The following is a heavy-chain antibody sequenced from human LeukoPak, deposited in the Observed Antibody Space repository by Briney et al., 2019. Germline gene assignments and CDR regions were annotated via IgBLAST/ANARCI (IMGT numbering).Heavy chain of an antibody. J-gene: IGHJ4*02. V-gene: IGHV3-23*01. Sequence: SGGSLRLSCAASGFTFSSYAMSWVRQAPGKGLEWVSAISGSGGSTYYADSVKGRFTISRDNSKNTLYLQMNSLRAEDTAVYYCAKDSLRPGKYDFWSGYYLEEGGHYFDYWGQGTLVTVSS. CDR1: GFTFSSYA. D-gene: IGHD3-3*01. CDR3: AKDSLRPGKYDFWSGYYLEEGGHYFDY. CDR2: ISGSGGST.